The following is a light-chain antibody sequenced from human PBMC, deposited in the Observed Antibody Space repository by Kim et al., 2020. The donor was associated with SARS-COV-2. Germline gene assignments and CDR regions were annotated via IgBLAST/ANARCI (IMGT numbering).Light chain of an antibody. CDR3: QQYGSSPPYT. CDR2: GTS. V-gene: IGKV3-20*01. CDR1: QTISRPY. J-gene: IGKJ2*01. Sequence: SPVERATLSCRASQTISRPYLSWYQQKPGQAPRLLIFGTSNRAIGIPDRFSGSGSGTDFTLTISRLEPEDFSVYYCQQYGSSPPYTFGQGTKLEI.